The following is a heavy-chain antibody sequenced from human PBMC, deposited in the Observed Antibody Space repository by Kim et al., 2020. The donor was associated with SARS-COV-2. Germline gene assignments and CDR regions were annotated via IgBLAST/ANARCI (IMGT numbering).Heavy chain of an antibody. CDR1: GFTFSNNW. J-gene: IGHJ3*01. V-gene: IGHV3-7*01. Sequence: GGSLRLSCAASGFTFSNNWMSWVRQALGKGLEWVANIKQDGSETAYVDSVKGRFTISSDNAKNSLYLQMNSLRAEDTAVYYCGLRTRGGFDVWGQGTKVT. CDR2: IKQDGSET. D-gene: IGHD2-8*02. CDR3: GLRTRGGFDV.